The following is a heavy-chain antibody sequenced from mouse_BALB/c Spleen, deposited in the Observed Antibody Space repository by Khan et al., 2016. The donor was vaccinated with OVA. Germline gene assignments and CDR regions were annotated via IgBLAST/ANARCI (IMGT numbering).Heavy chain of an antibody. V-gene: IGHV3-5*02. CDR1: GISITTGNYR. Sequence: EVQLQESGPGLVKPSQTVSLTCTVSGISITTGNYRWSWIRHFPGNKLEWIGYLYYSGTTTYNPSLTSRTTITRDTSKNRFFLEMNSLTTEDTATDYCVRDGGGFDSYYFDYWGQGTTLTVSS. D-gene: IGHD2-2*01. J-gene: IGHJ2*01. CDR3: VRDGGGFDSYYFDY. CDR2: LYYSGTT.